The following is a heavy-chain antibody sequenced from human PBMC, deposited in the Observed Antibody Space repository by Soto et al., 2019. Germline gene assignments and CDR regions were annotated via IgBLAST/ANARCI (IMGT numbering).Heavy chain of an antibody. J-gene: IGHJ5*02. D-gene: IGHD2-15*01. CDR3: ARWGQSCDTGTCYSTLYNWFDP. CDR1: EFTFSSYA. CDR2: ISYDGINK. Sequence: QVQLVESGGGVVQPGRSLRLSCAASEFTFSSYAMHWVRQAPGKGLEWVAVISYDGINKYYSDAVKGRFTISRDNSRNTLYLQMNSLTTEDTAVYYCARWGQSCDTGTCYSTLYNWFDPWGQGTLVTVSS. V-gene: IGHV3-30-3*01.